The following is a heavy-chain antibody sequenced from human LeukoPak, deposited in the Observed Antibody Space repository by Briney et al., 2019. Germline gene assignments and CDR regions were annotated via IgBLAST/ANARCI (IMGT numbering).Heavy chain of an antibody. CDR2: TSHSGDT. CDR1: DGSMNSYNW. Sequence: SETLSLTCAVSDGSMNSYNWWNWVRQPPGKGLEWIGETSHSGDTNYNPSLKSRVTISIDKSKSHFSLKLTSVTAADTAVYYCAKNGGKSLYYWGQGTLVTVFS. J-gene: IGHJ4*02. CDR3: AKNGGKSLYY. V-gene: IGHV4-4*02. D-gene: IGHD2-8*01.